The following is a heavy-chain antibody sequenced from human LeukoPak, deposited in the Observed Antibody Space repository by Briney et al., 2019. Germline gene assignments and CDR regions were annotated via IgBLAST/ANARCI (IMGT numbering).Heavy chain of an antibody. D-gene: IGHD3-10*01. V-gene: IGHV3-30*18. J-gene: IGHJ4*02. CDR3: AKDLCPRYGSCGFDY. CDR1: GFTFSSYG. CDR2: ISYDGSNK. Sequence: GGSLRLSCAASGFTFSSYGMHWVRQAPGKGLEWVAVISYDGSNKYYADSVKGRFTISRDNSKNTLYLQMNSLRAEDTAVYYCAKDLCPRYGSCGFDYWGQGTLVTVTS.